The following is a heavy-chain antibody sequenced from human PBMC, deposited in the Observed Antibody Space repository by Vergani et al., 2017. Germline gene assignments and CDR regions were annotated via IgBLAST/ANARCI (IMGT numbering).Heavy chain of an antibody. V-gene: IGHV3-21*02. CDR2: ISSSSSYI. D-gene: IGHD1-20*01. J-gene: IGHJ4*01. CDR3: ARANGRYDWFDY. Sequence: VQLVESGGGLVKPGGSLILSCAASGFTFSSYSMNWVRQAPGKGLEWVSSISSSSSYIYYADSVKGRFTISRDNAKNSLYLQMNSLRAEDTAVYYCARANGRYDWFDYWGQRTLVTVSS. CDR1: GFTFSSYS.